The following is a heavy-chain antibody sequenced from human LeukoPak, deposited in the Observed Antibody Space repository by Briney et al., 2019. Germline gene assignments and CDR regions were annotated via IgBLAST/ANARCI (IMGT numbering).Heavy chain of an antibody. Sequence: GGSLRLSCAASGFTFSSYAMSWVRQAPGKGLEWVSSISATGGSTYYADSVKGLSTISRDNSKNTLYLQMNSLRAEDTAVYYCAKGSSTYSITSYWYFDLWGRGTLVTVSS. D-gene: IGHD6-13*01. J-gene: IGHJ2*01. CDR2: ISATGGST. V-gene: IGHV3-23*01. CDR3: AKGSSTYSITSYWYFDL. CDR1: GFTFSSYA.